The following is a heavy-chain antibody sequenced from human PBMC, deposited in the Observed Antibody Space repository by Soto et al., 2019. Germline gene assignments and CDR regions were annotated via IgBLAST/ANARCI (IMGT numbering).Heavy chain of an antibody. CDR1: GGSISSSYW. D-gene: IGHD6-13*01. J-gene: IGHJ4*02. Sequence: QVELQESGPGLVKPSGTLSLTCAVSGGSISSSYWWSWVRQPPGKGLEWIGEIYHSGSANYNPSLQSRFSISVDNSKNQFSLKLSAVTAADTAVYYCARYIAASGTYYFDYWGQGTLVTVSS. V-gene: IGHV4-4*02. CDR3: ARYIAASGTYYFDY. CDR2: IYHSGSA.